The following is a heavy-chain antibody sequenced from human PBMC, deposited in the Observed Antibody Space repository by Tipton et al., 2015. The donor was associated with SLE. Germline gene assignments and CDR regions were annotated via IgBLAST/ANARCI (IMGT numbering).Heavy chain of an antibody. D-gene: IGHD3-3*01. CDR1: GGSISSHY. CDR2: IYYSGST. CDR3: ARGHRGDYDFWSGYYSENWFDP. V-gene: IGHV4-59*11. Sequence: TLSLTCTVSGGSISSHYWSWIRQPPGKGLEWIGYIYYSGSTNYNPSLKSRVTISEDTSKNQFSLKLSSVTAADTAVYYCARGHRGDYDFWSGYYSENWFDPWGQGTLVTVSS. J-gene: IGHJ5*02.